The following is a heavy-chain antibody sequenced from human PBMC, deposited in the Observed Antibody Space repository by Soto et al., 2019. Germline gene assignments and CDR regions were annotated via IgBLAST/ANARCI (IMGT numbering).Heavy chain of an antibody. CDR1: GFNLSHPW. V-gene: IGHV3-15*01. D-gene: IGHD3-9*01. CDR2: IKSKTDGGTA. CDR3: TTGIYYDILTGYHNVAY. J-gene: IGHJ4*02. Sequence: EVQLVESGGGLVKPGGSLRLSCAASGFNLSHPWMTWVRQAAGKGLEWVGHIKSKTDGGTADYAAPVKGRATISREDSKNTVYLQVNSLKTEDTAVYYCTTGIYYDILTGYHNVAYWGQGALVTVSS.